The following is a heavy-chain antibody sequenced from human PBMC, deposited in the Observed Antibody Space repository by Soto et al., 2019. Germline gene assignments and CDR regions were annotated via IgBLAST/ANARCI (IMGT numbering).Heavy chain of an antibody. CDR2: IYYSGST. V-gene: IGHV4-59*01. D-gene: IGHD3-3*01. Sequence: SETLSLTCTVSGGSISSYYWSWIRQPPGKGLEWIGYIYYSGSTNYNPSLKSRVTISVDTSKNQFSLKLSSVTDADTAVYYCARVAIFGVVIPDYFDYWGQGTLVTVSS. J-gene: IGHJ4*02. CDR1: GGSISSYY. CDR3: ARVAIFGVVIPDYFDY.